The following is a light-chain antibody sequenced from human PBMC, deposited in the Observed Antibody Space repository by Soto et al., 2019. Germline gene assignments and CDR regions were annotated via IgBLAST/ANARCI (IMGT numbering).Light chain of an antibody. CDR1: QSISSSY. V-gene: IGKV3-20*01. J-gene: IGKJ2*01. Sequence: EIVLTQSPGTLSLSPGERATLSGRASQSISSSYLACDQQKPGQAPRLLIYAASSRATGIPDRFSGSGSGTDFTLTISRLEPEDFAVYYCQQYGSSSYTFGQGTQLEIK. CDR2: AAS. CDR3: QQYGSSSYT.